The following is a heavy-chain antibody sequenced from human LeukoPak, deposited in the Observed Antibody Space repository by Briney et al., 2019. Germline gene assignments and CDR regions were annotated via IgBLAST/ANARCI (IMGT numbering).Heavy chain of an antibody. D-gene: IGHD5-12*01. CDR1: GASINSTTYY. J-gene: IGHJ6*03. CDR2: IYYSGST. CDR3: ARSGSGYAFGYYYYYMDV. V-gene: IGHV4-39*01. Sequence: SETLSLTCTVSGASINSTTYYWGWIRQPPRNGLEWVASIYYSGSTYYNPSLKSRVTISVDKSKNQFSLKLSSVTAADTAVYYCARSGSGYAFGYYYYYMDVWGKGTTVTVSS.